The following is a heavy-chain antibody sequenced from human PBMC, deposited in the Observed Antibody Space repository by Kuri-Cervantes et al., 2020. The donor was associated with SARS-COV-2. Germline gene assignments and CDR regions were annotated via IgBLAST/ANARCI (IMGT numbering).Heavy chain of an antibody. V-gene: IGHV4-59*01. D-gene: IGHD1-26*01. CDR1: GGSISSYY. Sequence: GSLRLSCTVSGGSISSYYWSWIRQPPGKGLEWIGYIYYSGSTNYNPSLKSRVTISVDTSKNQFSLKLSSVTAADTAVHYCARREYWYFDLWGRGTLVTVSS. CDR3: ARREYWYFDL. J-gene: IGHJ2*01. CDR2: IYYSGST.